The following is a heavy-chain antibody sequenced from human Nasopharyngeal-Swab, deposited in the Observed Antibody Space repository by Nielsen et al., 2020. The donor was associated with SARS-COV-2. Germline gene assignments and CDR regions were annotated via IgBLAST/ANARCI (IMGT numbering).Heavy chain of an antibody. J-gene: IGHJ6*03. D-gene: IGHD5-18*01. CDR3: AREGSYGPVSYMDV. CDR1: GFTFSSYS. CDR2: ISSSSSYI. Sequence: GESLKISCAASGFTFSSYSMNWVRQAPGKGLEWVSSISSSSSYIHYADSVKGRFTISRDNAKNSLYLQMNSLRAEDTAVYYCAREGSYGPVSYMDVWGKGTTVTVSS. V-gene: IGHV3-21*01.